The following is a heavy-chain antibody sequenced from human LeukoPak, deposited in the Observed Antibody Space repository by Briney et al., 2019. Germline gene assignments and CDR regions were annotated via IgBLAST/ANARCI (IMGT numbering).Heavy chain of an antibody. D-gene: IGHD5-18*01. CDR2: IIPIFGTA. V-gene: IGHV1-69*13. Sequence: SVKVSCTASGGTFSSYAISWVRQAPGQGLEWMGGIIPIFGTANYAQKFQGGVTITADESTSTAYMKLSSLRSEDTAVYYCAREGDTAEFDPWGQGTLVTVSS. J-gene: IGHJ5*02. CDR3: AREGDTAEFDP. CDR1: GGTFSSYA.